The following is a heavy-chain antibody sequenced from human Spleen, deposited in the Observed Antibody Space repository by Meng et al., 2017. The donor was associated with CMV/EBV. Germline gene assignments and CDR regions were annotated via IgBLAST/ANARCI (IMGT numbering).Heavy chain of an antibody. CDR1: GFTFSSYA. D-gene: IGHD6-13*01. CDR2: ISGSGGST. CDR3: AKIKIAPIEGNYFDY. Sequence: GESLKISCAASGFTFSSYAMSWVRQAPGKGLEWVSAISGSGGSTYYADSVKGRFTISRDNSKNTLYLQINSLRAEDTAVYYCAKIKIAPIEGNYFDYWGQGTLVTVSS. V-gene: IGHV3-23*01. J-gene: IGHJ4*02.